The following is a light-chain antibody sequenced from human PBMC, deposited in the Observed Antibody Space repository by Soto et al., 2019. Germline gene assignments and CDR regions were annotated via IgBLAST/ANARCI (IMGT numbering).Light chain of an antibody. V-gene: IGKV1-6*01. CDR2: AAS. CDR1: QGIRND. Sequence: AIEMTQSPSSLSASVGDTVTITCRASQGIRNDLGWYQQIPGKAPKLLIYAASNLQTGVPSRFSGSGSGTDFTLPISSLQPDDLATYYCLQDYNYPSTFGQGTKLQIK. J-gene: IGKJ2*01. CDR3: LQDYNYPST.